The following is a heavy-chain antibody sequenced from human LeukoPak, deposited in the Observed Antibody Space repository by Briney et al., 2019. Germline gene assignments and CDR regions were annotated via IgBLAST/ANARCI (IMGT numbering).Heavy chain of an antibody. J-gene: IGHJ2*01. V-gene: IGHV4-34*01. CDR3: ARKVLDHQLLQWYFDL. D-gene: IGHD2-2*01. CDR1: GGSFSSYY. CDR2: INHSGIT. Sequence: SETLSLTCSVYGGSFSSYYWGWIRQPPGKGPEWIGDINHSGITNYNPSLKSRVTISIDTSKNQFSLKVTSVTAADTAVYYCARKVLDHQLLQWYFDLWGRGTLVTVSS.